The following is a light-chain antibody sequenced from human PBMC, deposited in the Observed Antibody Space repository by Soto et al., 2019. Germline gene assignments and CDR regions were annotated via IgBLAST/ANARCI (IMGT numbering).Light chain of an antibody. Sequence: QSVLTQPASVSGSPGQSITISCTGTSSDVGGYNYVSWYQQLPHKAPQVILYKGTQRPSGVSSRFSGSTSGNAASLTISGLQADDEADYFCCSSAPESTYVFGTGTKVTVL. CDR1: SSDVGGYNY. CDR2: KGT. CDR3: CSSAPESTYV. V-gene: IGLV2-23*01. J-gene: IGLJ1*01.